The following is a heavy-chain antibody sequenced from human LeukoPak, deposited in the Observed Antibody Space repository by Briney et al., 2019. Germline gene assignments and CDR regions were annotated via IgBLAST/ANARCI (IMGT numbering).Heavy chain of an antibody. Sequence: GGSLRLSCAASGFTFSSYWMHWVRQAPGKGLVWVSRINSDGSSTSYADSVKGRFTISRDNAKNTLYLQMNSLRAEDTAVYYCARGGNYDILTGYYSDYWGQGTLVTVSS. CDR1: GFTFSSYW. CDR2: INSDGSST. J-gene: IGHJ4*02. V-gene: IGHV3-74*01. CDR3: ARGGNYDILTGYYSDY. D-gene: IGHD3-9*01.